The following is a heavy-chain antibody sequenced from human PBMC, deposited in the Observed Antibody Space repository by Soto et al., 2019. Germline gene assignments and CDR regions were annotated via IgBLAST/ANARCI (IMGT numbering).Heavy chain of an antibody. D-gene: IGHD3-9*01. J-gene: IGHJ4*02. CDR2: ISAYNGNT. Sequence: QVQLVQSGAEVKKPGASVKVSCKASGYTFTSYGISWVRQAPGQGLEWMGWISAYNGNTNYAQKLKGRVTMTTHTSTSTAYMELRSLRSDDTAVYYCARDPYDILTGYYLSSFDYWGQGTLVTVSS. V-gene: IGHV1-18*01. CDR3: ARDPYDILTGYYLSSFDY. CDR1: GYTFTSYG.